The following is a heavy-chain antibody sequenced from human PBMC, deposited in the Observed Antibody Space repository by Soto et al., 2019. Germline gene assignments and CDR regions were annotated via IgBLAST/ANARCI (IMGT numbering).Heavy chain of an antibody. Sequence: GSLRLSCAASGFTFSSYDMHWVRQATGKGLEWVSAIGTAGDTYYPGSVKGRFTISRENAKNSLYLQMNSLRAGDTAVYYCARGLAAAHLREDDAFDSWGQGTMVTVSS. J-gene: IGHJ3*02. CDR3: ARGLAAAHLREDDAFDS. CDR2: IGTAGDT. CDR1: GFTFSSYD. D-gene: IGHD6-13*01. V-gene: IGHV3-13*01.